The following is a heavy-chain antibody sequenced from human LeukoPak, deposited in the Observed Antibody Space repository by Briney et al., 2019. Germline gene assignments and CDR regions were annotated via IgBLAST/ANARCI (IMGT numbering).Heavy chain of an antibody. J-gene: IGHJ4*02. D-gene: IGHD2-2*01. Sequence: ASVKVSCKASGYTFAGYYMHWVRQAPGQGLEWMGWINPNSGGTNYAQKFQGRVTMTRDTSISTAYMELSRLRSDDKAVYYCARATPRGLVVPAATRLDYWGQGTLVTVSS. V-gene: IGHV1-2*02. CDR3: ARATPRGLVVPAATRLDY. CDR1: GYTFAGYY. CDR2: INPNSGGT.